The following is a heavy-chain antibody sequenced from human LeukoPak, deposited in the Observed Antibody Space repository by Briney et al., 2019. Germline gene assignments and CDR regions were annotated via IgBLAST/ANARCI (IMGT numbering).Heavy chain of an antibody. CDR1: GGSFSGYY. CDR3: ASGGTVAARLFDY. V-gene: IGHV4-34*01. Sequence: SETLSLTCAVYGGSFSGYYWSWIRQPPGKGLEWIGEINHRGSTNYNPSLKSRVTISVDTPKNQFSLKLSSVTAADTAVYYCASGGTVAARLFDYWGQGTLVTVSP. CDR2: INHRGST. J-gene: IGHJ4*02. D-gene: IGHD6-6*01.